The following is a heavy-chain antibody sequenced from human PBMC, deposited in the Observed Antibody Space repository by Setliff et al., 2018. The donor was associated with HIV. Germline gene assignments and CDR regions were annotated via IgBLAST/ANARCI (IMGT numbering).Heavy chain of an antibody. CDR2: ISSSSYYI. V-gene: IGHV3-21*01. J-gene: IGHJ4*02. CDR1: GFRFRSYR. D-gene: IGHD5-18*01. Sequence: GGSLRLSCAASGFRFRSYRMNWVRQAPGKGLEWVSSISSSSYYIYYADSVKGRFTISRDNAKNSLFLQMNSLRAEDTAVYYCASIELAAMVPVDYWGQGTLVTVSS. CDR3: ASIELAAMVPVDY.